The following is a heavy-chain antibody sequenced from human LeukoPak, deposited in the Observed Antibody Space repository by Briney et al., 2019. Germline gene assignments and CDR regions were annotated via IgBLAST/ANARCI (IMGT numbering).Heavy chain of an antibody. CDR2: IKSKTDGGTT. J-gene: IGHJ4*02. D-gene: IGHD1-1*01. V-gene: IGHV3-15*01. Sequence: GGSLRLSCVASVFSFSNAWMNWVRQAPGRGLEWVGRIKSKTDGGTTEYTAPVKGRFTISRDDSKNTLYLQMKSLKTEDTAVYYCTTDEKEQLAFDYWGQGTLVTVSS. CDR3: TTDEKEQLAFDY. CDR1: VFSFSNAW.